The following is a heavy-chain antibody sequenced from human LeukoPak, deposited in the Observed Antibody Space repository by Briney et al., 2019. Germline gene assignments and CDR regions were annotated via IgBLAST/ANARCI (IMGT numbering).Heavy chain of an antibody. CDR2: INTNTGNP. Sequence: ASAKVSCKASGYTFTSYAMNWVRQAPGQGLEWMGWINTNTGNPTYAQGFTGRFVFSLDTSVSTAYLQISSLKAEDTAVYYCARTQYCSGGSCYKGNYYYYMDIWGQGTMVTVSS. D-gene: IGHD2-15*01. J-gene: IGHJ6*03. V-gene: IGHV7-4-1*02. CDR1: GYTFTSYA. CDR3: ARTQYCSGGSCYKGNYYYYMDI.